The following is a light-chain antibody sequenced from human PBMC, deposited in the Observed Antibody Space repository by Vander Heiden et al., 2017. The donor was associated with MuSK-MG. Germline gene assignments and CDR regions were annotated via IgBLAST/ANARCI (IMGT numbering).Light chain of an antibody. J-gene: IGLJ3*02. CDR3: LAYDTAREGWD. Sequence: SYVLTQPPSVSVAPGQTARITCGGDNIGSKNVHWYQQKPGQAPVRVGDEDSDRPAGIPERFSGSNSGKTATLTISRVEVGDEADDAWLAYDTAREGWDFGGGTKLAVL. V-gene: IGLV3-21*02. CDR1: NIGSKN. CDR2: EDS.